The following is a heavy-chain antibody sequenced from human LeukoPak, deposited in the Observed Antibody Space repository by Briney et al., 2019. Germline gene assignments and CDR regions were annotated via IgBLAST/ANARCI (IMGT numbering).Heavy chain of an antibody. J-gene: IGHJ6*03. CDR3: AREVYAIPGYYYYYMDA. V-gene: IGHV3-7*01. CDR2: MKQDGSEK. CDR1: GFTFSSYW. Sequence: PGGSLRLSCAASGFTFSSYWMSWVRQAPGKGLEWVANMKQDGSEKYYVDSVKGRFTISRDNAKNSLYLQMNSLRAEDTAVYYCAREVYAIPGYYYYYMDAWGKGTTVTVSS. D-gene: IGHD2-8*01.